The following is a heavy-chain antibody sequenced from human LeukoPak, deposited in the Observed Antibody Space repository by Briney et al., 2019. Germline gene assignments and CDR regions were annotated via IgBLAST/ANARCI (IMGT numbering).Heavy chain of an antibody. CDR3: ARGGAPEY. CDR1: GGSSTNYY. V-gene: IGHV4-4*07. CDR2: IHTGGAT. J-gene: IGHJ4*02. Sequence: PSETLSLTCTTSGGSSTNYYWSWIRQPAGKGLEWIGRIHTGGATTYNPSLESRVTMSVDTSKNLVSLKMSPLTAADTAIYYCARGGAPEYWGQGTLVTVYS.